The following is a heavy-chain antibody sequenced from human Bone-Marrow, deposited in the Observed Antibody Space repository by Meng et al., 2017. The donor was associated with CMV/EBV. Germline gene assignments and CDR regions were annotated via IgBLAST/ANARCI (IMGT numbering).Heavy chain of an antibody. CDR2: IIPIFGTA. J-gene: IGHJ6*02. V-gene: IGHV1-69*05. CDR1: GYTFTSYA. CDR3: ARARRFLEWLPPYYYYGMDV. Sequence: SVKVSCKASGYTFTSYAISWVRQAPGQGLEWMGGIIPIFGTANYVQKFQGRVTITTDESTSTAYMELSSLRSEDTAVYYCARARRFLEWLPPYYYYGMDVWGQGTTVTVSS. D-gene: IGHD3-3*01.